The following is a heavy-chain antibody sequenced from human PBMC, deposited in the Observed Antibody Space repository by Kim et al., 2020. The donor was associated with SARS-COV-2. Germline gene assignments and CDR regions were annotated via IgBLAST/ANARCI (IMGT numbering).Heavy chain of an antibody. Sequence: SETLSLTCAVSGGSISSSNWWSWVRQPPGKGLEWIGEIYHSGSTNYNPSLKSRVTISVDKSKNQFSLKLSSVTAADTAVYYCASGAWEYSGYYYFVYWGQGTLVTVSS. CDR3: ASGAWEYSGYYYFVY. CDR1: GGSISSSNW. CDR2: IYHSGST. J-gene: IGHJ4*02. D-gene: IGHD5-12*01. V-gene: IGHV4-4*02.